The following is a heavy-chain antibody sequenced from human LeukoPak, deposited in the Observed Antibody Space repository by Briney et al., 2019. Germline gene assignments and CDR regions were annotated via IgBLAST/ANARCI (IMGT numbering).Heavy chain of an antibody. V-gene: IGHV3-7*01. J-gene: IGHJ4*02. CDR2: INQDGRQK. Sequence: GGSLRLSCEASGFTFSSYSMNWVRQAPGKGLEWVANINQDGRQKYYVDSVKGRFTISRDNAKNSLYLQMNSLRAEDTAVYYCARDPDQIVGANFDYWGQGTLVTVSS. CDR3: ARDPDQIVGANFDY. D-gene: IGHD1-26*01. CDR1: GFTFSSYS.